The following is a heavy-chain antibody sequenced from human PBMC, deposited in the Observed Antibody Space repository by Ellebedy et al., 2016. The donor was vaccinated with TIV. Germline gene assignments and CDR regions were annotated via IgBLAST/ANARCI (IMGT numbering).Heavy chain of an antibody. CDR3: ARDDYSSSSDWFDP. V-gene: IGHV3-23*01. CDR1: GFTFSSYA. J-gene: IGHJ5*02. D-gene: IGHD6-6*01. CDR2: ISGSGGST. Sequence: GESLKISCAASGFTFSSYAMSWVRQAPGTGLEWVSAISGSGGSTYYADSVKGRFTISRDNSKNTLYLQMNSLRAEDTAVYYCARDDYSSSSDWFDPWGQGTLVTVSS.